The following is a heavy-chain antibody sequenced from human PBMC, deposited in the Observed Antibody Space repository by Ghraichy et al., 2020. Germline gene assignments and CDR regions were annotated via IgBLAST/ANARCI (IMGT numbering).Heavy chain of an antibody. D-gene: IGHD3-3*01. J-gene: IGHJ6*02. Sequence: GGSLRLSCAASGFTFSSYAMSWVRQAPGKGLEWVSAISGSGGSTYYADSVKGRFTISRDNSKNTLYLQMNSLRAEDTAVYYCAKDVPSPWSATIYYYYYGMDVWGQGTTVTVSS. CDR2: ISGSGGST. V-gene: IGHV3-23*01. CDR3: AKDVPSPWSATIYYYYYGMDV. CDR1: GFTFSSYA.